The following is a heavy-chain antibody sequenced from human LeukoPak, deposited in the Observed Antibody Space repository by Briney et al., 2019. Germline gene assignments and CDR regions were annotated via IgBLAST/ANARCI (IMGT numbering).Heavy chain of an antibody. CDR3: ARDLELYYGSGSYYNLYYYYYMDV. J-gene: IGHJ6*03. Sequence: SETLSLTCTVSGGSISSYYWSWLRQPAGKGLEWIGRIYTSGSTNYNPSLTSRVTMSVDTSKNQFSLKLSSVTAADTAVYYCARDLELYYGSGSYYNLYYYYYMDVWGKGTTVTVSS. CDR1: GGSISSYY. V-gene: IGHV4-4*07. D-gene: IGHD3-10*01. CDR2: IYTSGST.